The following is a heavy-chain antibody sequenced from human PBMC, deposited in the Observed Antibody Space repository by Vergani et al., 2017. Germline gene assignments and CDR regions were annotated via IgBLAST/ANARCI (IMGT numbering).Heavy chain of an antibody. J-gene: IGHJ3*02. CDR2: INPIDSKI. CDR1: ESSFISNE. V-gene: IGHV5-51*03. D-gene: IGHD3-3*01. CDR3: ARLGDGYYYHGFDI. Sequence: EVMLVQSGAEVKKPGESLKISCKYSESSFISNEIAWVRQMSGKGLQWMGNINPIDSKIAYSLSFQGQASMSLYKSITTAYLQWRSLKASDTAIYYCARLGDGYYYHGFDIWGQGTAVTVSS.